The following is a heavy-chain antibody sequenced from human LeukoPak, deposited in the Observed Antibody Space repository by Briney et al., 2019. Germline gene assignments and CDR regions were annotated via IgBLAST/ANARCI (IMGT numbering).Heavy chain of an antibody. J-gene: IGHJ4*02. Sequence: ASVKVSCKASGYTFTGYYMHWVRQAPGQGLEWMGWINPNSGGTNYAQKFQGRVTMTRDTSISTAYMELSRLRSEDTAVYYCATDPVLRFLEWVDWGQGTLVTVSS. D-gene: IGHD3-3*01. CDR2: INPNSGGT. CDR1: GYTFTGYY. CDR3: ATDPVLRFLEWVD. V-gene: IGHV1-2*02.